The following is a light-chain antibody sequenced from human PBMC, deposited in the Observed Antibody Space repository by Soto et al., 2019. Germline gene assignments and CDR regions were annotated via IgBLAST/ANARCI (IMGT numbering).Light chain of an antibody. CDR1: QSVSSY. CDR3: QQYNNWPQT. CDR2: DAS. V-gene: IGKV3-11*01. J-gene: IGKJ1*01. Sequence: EIVLTQKPATLSLSPGERATLSCRASQSVSSYLAWYQQKPGQAPRLLIYDASNRATGIPARFSGSGSGTEFTLTISSLQSEDFAVYYCQQYNNWPQTFGQRTKVDNK.